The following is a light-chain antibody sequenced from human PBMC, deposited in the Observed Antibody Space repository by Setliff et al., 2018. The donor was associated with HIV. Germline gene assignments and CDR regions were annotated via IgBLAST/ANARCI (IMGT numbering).Light chain of an antibody. V-gene: IGLV2-11*01. Sequence: QSVLAQPRSVSGSPGQSVTISCTGTSSDVGGYNYVSWYQHHPGKAPKLMIYDVSKRPSGVPDRFSGSKSGNTASLTISVLQAEDEADYYCCSYAGRYTWVFGGGTKGTVL. CDR3: CSYAGRYTWV. CDR1: SSDVGGYNY. CDR2: DVS. J-gene: IGLJ3*02.